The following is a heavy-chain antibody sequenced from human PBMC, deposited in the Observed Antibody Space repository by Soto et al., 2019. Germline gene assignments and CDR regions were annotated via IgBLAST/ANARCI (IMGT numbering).Heavy chain of an antibody. CDR1: GFTFGHGW. V-gene: IGHV3-15*01. J-gene: IGHJ4*02. CDR2: IKSKAAGETV. CDR3: TTDLPLTGGSNALY. D-gene: IGHD2-8*02. Sequence: GGSLRLSCAVSGFTFGHGWMTWVRQTPGKGLEWVGLIKSKAAGETVDYAAPVKGRFTISRDDSQNTLYLQMDSLKTEDTAVYYCTTDLPLTGGSNALYWGQGTLVTVSS.